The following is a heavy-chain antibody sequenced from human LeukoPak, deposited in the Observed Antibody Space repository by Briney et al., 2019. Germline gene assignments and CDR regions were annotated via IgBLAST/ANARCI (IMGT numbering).Heavy chain of an antibody. J-gene: IGHJ4*02. Sequence: GGSLRLSCTDSGFTFSMYWMSWVRQAPGKGLEWLASIKPDGSAAIYVDSMKGRFTISRDNAKNSLYLQMNSLTVEDTAVYCATHSYWRFDFWGQGTLVTVSS. CDR2: IKPDGSAA. CDR1: GFTFSMYW. CDR3: ATHSYWRFDF. D-gene: IGHD4-11*01. V-gene: IGHV3-7*01.